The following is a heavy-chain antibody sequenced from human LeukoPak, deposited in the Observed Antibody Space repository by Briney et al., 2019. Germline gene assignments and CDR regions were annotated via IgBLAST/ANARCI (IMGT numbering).Heavy chain of an antibody. D-gene: IGHD3-22*01. CDR1: GFTFDDYG. CDR3: ARVYYDSSGYGGFDY. CDR2: INWNGGST. J-gene: IGHJ4*02. V-gene: IGHV3-20*04. Sequence: GGSLRLSXAASGFTFDDYGMSWVRQSPGKGLEWVSGINWNGGSTCYADSVKGRFTISRDNAKNSLYLQMNSLRAEDTALYYCARVYYDSSGYGGFDYWGQGTLVTVSS.